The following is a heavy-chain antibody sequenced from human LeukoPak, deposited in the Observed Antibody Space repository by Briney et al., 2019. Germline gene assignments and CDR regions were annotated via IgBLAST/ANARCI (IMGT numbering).Heavy chain of an antibody. J-gene: IGHJ4*02. CDR1: GGSISSGGYY. CDR2: IYHSGST. Sequence: SETLSLTCTVSGGSISSGGYYWSWIRQPPGKGLEWIGYIYHSGSTYYNPSLKSRVTISVDRSKNQFSLKLSSVTAADTAVYYCARGMDSSGYYYELYSFNYWGQGTLVTVSS. D-gene: IGHD3-22*01. V-gene: IGHV4-30-2*01. CDR3: ARGMDSSGYYYELYSFNY.